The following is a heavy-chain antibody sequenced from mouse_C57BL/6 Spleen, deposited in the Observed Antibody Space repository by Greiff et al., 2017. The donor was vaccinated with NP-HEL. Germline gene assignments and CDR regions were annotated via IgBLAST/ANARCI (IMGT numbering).Heavy chain of an antibody. J-gene: IGHJ3*01. CDR2: IDPSDSYT. CDR3: ARGYDYDGGFAY. CDR1: GYTFTSYW. Sequence: QVQLQQSGAELVKPGASVKLSCKASGYTFTSYWMQWVKQRPGQGLEWIGEIDPSDSYTNYNQKFKGKATLTVDTSSSTAYMQLSSLTSEDSAVYYCARGYDYDGGFAYWGQGTLVTVSA. D-gene: IGHD2-4*01. V-gene: IGHV1-50*01.